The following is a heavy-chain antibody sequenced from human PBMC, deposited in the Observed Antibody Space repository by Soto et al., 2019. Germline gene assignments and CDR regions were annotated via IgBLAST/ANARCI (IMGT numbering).Heavy chain of an antibody. D-gene: IGHD6-19*01. Sequence: GGSLRLSCAASGFTFSSYAMHWVRQAPGKGLEWVAVISYDGSNKYYADSVKGRFTISRDNSKNTLYLQMNSLRAEDTAVYYFARDGEYRKQWLAVYYFDYWGQGTLVTVSS. CDR2: ISYDGSNK. CDR3: ARDGEYRKQWLAVYYFDY. V-gene: IGHV3-30-3*01. J-gene: IGHJ4*02. CDR1: GFTFSSYA.